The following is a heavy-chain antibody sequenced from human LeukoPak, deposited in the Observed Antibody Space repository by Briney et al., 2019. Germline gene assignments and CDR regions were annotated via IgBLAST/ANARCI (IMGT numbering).Heavy chain of an antibody. CDR3: ARGGTLFTYFDS. J-gene: IGHJ4*02. D-gene: IGHD3-10*02. CDR1: GGSTSDYY. CDR2: IYYTGNT. V-gene: IGHV4-4*07. Sequence: SETLSLTCSVSGGSTSDYYWNWIRQPAGQGLEWLGRIYYTGNTAYNPSLESRLTMSLDTAKNQFSLRVTSVTAADTAVYYCARGGTLFTYFDSWGQGTLVTVSS.